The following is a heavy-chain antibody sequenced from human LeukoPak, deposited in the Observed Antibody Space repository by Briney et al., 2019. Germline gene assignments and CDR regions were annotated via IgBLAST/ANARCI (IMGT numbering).Heavy chain of an antibody. CDR3: ARITHSGSYFDY. CDR2: IYSGGST. Sequence: GGSLRLSCAASGFTVSSNYMSWVRQAPGKGLEWVSVIYSGGSTYYADSVKGRFTISRDNSKNTLYLQMNSLRAEDTAVYYCARITHSGSYFDYWGQGILVTVSS. V-gene: IGHV3-53*01. CDR1: GFTVSSNY. J-gene: IGHJ4*02. D-gene: IGHD1-26*01.